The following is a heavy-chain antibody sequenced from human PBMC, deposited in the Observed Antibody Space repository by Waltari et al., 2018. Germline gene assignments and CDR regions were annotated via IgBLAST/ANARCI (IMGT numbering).Heavy chain of an antibody. Sequence: VQLQESGPGLVKPSETLSVTCTVSADSIRSNYYWGWIRQPPGKGLEWLGTMWHGGSTYYTPSLKSRVSISMDTSKNQFSLKLNSVTAADTAVYYCARNSSGWSFDSWGQGTLVTVSS. CDR1: ADSIRSNYY. CDR2: MWHGGST. V-gene: IGHV4-38-2*02. CDR3: ARNSSGWSFDS. J-gene: IGHJ4*02. D-gene: IGHD6-19*01.